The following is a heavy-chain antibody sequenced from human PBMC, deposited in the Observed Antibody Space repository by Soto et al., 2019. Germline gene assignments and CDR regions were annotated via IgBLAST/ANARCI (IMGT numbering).Heavy chain of an antibody. CDR2: ISYDGSNK. CDR1: GFTFSSYG. Sequence: QVQLVESGGGVVQPGRSLRLSCAASGFTFSSYGMHWVRQAPGKGLEWVAVISYDGSNKYYADSVKGRFTISRDNSKNTLYLQMNSLRAEDTAVYYCAKDLAVRILWFGELFDYWGQGTLVTVSS. CDR3: AKDLAVRILWFGELFDY. V-gene: IGHV3-30*18. J-gene: IGHJ4*02. D-gene: IGHD3-10*01.